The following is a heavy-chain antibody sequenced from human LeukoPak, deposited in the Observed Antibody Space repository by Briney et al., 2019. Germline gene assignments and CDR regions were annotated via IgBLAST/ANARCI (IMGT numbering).Heavy chain of an antibody. CDR2: ISSTGSTI. J-gene: IGHJ4*02. V-gene: IGHV3-11*01. Sequence: GGSLRLSCAVSGFTLSSNYISWVRQAAGKGLEWVAYISSTGSTIYYADSVKGRFTISRDNAKNSLYLQMNSLRAEDTAVYYCAKGSGGDCYSGLDYWGQGTLVTVSS. CDR3: AKGSGGDCYSGLDY. D-gene: IGHD2-15*01. CDR1: GFTLSSNY.